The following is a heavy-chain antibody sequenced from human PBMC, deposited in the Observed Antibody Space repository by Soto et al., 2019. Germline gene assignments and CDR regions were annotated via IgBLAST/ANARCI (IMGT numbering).Heavy chain of an antibody. J-gene: IGHJ4*02. CDR2: ISWDGGST. V-gene: IGHV3-43D*03. Sequence: GGSLRLSCAASGFTFDDYAMHWVRQAPGKGLEWVSLISWDGGSTYYADSVKGRFTISRDNSKNSLYLQMNSLRAEDTALYYCAKDIGSSGYYYFDYWGQGTLVTVSS. D-gene: IGHD3-22*01. CDR3: AKDIGSSGYYYFDY. CDR1: GFTFDDYA.